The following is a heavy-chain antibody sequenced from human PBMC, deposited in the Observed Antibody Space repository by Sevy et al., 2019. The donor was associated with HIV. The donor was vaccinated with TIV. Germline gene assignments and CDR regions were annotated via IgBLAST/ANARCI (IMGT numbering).Heavy chain of an antibody. CDR1: GFTFSSYG. CDR3: ARDYDLVYYFDY. V-gene: IGHV3-30*03. D-gene: IGHD3-22*01. J-gene: IGHJ4*02. Sequence: GGSLRLSCAASGFTFSSYGMHWVRQAPGKGLEWVAVISYDGSNKYYADSVKGRFTISRDNSKNTLYLQMNSLRAEDKAVYYCARDYDLVYYFDYWGQGTLVTVSS. CDR2: ISYDGSNK.